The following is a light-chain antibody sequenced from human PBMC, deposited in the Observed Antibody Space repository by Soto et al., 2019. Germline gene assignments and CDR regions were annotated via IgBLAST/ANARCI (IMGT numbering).Light chain of an antibody. V-gene: IGKV3-20*01. CDR3: QQYGSSPVT. CDR1: QSVSSSY. CDR2: GAS. Sequence: IVLAQSPGTLSFSPGEIATLSFRASQSVSSSYLAWYQQKPGQAPRLLIYGASSRATGIPDRFSGSGSGTDFTLTISRLEPEDFAVYYCQQYGSSPVTFGQGTKVDIK. J-gene: IGKJ1*01.